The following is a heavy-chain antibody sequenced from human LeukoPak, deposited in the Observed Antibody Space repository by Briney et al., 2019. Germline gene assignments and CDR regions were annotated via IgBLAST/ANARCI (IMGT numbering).Heavy chain of an antibody. CDR2: IIPILGIA. CDR3: ARDHSSSRYCSGGSCYSSFYY. CDR1: GGTFSSYA. Sequence: SVKVSCKASGGTFSSYAISWVRQAPGQGLEWMGRIIPILGIANYAQKFQGRVTITADESTSTAYMELSSLRSEDTAVYYCARDHSSSRYCSGGSCYSSFYYWGQGTLVTVSS. J-gene: IGHJ4*02. D-gene: IGHD2-15*01. V-gene: IGHV1-69*04.